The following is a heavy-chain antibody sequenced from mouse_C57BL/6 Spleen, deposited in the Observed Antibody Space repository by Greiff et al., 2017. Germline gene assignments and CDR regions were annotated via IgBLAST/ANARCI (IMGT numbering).Heavy chain of an antibody. J-gene: IGHJ2*01. D-gene: IGHD1-1*01. Sequence: QVQLQQSGAELVRPGTSVKVSCKASGYAFTNYLLEWVKQRPGQGLEWIGVINPGSGGTNYNEKFKGKATLTADKSSSTAYMQLSSLTSEDSAVYFCARRYYVSSYDYWGQGTTLTVSS. CDR2: INPGSGGT. CDR1: GYAFTNYL. V-gene: IGHV1-54*01. CDR3: ARRYYVSSYDY.